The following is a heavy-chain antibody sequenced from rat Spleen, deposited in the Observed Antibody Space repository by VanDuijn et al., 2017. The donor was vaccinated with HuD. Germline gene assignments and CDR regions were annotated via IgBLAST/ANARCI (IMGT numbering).Heavy chain of an antibody. V-gene: IGHV5-25*01. D-gene: IGHD1-6*01. Sequence: EEQLVESGGGLVQPGRSMKLSCAASGFTFSNYYMAWVRQAPTKGLEWVAYISTGGGNTYYRDSVKGRFTVSRDNAKSTLYLQMDSLRSEDTATYYCSTAGSFTDYYFAGGFDYWGQGVMVTVSS. CDR2: ISTGGGNT. CDR3: STAGSFTDYYFAGGFDY. J-gene: IGHJ2*01. CDR1: GFTFSNYY.